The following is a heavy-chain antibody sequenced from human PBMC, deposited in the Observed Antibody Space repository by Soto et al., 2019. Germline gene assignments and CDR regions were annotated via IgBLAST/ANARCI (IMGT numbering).Heavy chain of an antibody. CDR2: IWDDGSNK. Sequence: VQLVESGGGVVQPGRSLRLSCAASGFTFSSSMHWVRQAPGKGLEWMAVIWDDGSNKYYADSVKGRFTISRDNSKNTLYLQMNSLRAEDTAVYYCASPQVGATGYGYWGQGTLVTVSS. D-gene: IGHD1-26*01. CDR3: ASPQVGATGYGY. J-gene: IGHJ4*02. CDR1: GFTFSSS. V-gene: IGHV3-33*01.